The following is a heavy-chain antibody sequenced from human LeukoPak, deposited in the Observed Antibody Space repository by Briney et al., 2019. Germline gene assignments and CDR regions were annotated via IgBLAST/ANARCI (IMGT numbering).Heavy chain of an antibody. V-gene: IGHV3-23*01. D-gene: IGHD6-13*01. Sequence: QPGGSLRLSCAASGFTFSSYSMNWVRQAPGKGLEWVSAISGSGDSRYYADSVKGRFTISRDNSKNTLYLQMNNVRAEDTAVYSCAKDLAAAGTDTFDVWGQGTMVTVTS. CDR2: ISGSGDSR. CDR3: AKDLAAAGTDTFDV. CDR1: GFTFSSYS. J-gene: IGHJ3*01.